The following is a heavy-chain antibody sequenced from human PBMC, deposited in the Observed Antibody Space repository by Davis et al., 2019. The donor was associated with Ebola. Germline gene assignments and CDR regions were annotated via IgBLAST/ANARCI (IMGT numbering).Heavy chain of an antibody. CDR2: IYYSGST. Sequence: SETLSLTCTVSGGSISSGGYYWSWIRQHPGKGLEWIGYIYYSGSTYYNPSLKSRVTISVDTSKNQFSLKLSSVTAADTAVYYCSRGAYGSRSSSWFDPWGQGTLVTVSS. J-gene: IGHJ5*02. V-gene: IGHV4-31*03. D-gene: IGHD3-10*01. CDR1: GGSISSGGYY. CDR3: SRGAYGSRSSSWFDP.